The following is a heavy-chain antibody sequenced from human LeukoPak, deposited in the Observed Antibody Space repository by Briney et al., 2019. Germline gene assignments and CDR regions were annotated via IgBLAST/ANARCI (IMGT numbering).Heavy chain of an antibody. V-gene: IGHV3-23*01. CDR2: ISGSGGGT. CDR1: GFTFSNSV. J-gene: IGHJ5*02. D-gene: IGHD2-2*01. CDR3: AKYTSRVWFDP. Sequence: GGSLRLSCAASGFTFSNSVMSWVRQAPGKGLEWVSAISGSGGGTYYADSVKGRFTISRDDSKSTLYLQMNSLRAEDTAIYYCAKYTSRVWFDPWGQGTLVTVSS.